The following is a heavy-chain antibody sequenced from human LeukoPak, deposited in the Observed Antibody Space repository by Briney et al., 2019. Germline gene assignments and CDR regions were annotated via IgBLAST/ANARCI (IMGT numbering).Heavy chain of an antibody. Sequence: ASVKVSCKTSVDAPSPSFIHTVRQAPGHGLEWMGWINPNRGGTDYAQKFQGRVTMTRDTSISTAYMELSRLRSDDTAVYYCAGKLGIGRSNSGEGTLVTVSS. V-gene: IGHV1-2*02. D-gene: IGHD1-26*01. CDR3: AGKLGIGRSN. CDR2: INPNRGGT. J-gene: IGHJ4*02. CDR1: DAPSPSF.